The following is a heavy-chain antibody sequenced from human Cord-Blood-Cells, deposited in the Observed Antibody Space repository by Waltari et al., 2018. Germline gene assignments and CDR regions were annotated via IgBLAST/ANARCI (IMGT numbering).Heavy chain of an antibody. V-gene: IGHV1-18*01. J-gene: IGHJ2*01. CDR1: GYTFTSFG. D-gene: IGHD3-16*01. CDR3: AREGGVGWGDWYFCL. CDR2: IGAYKGNT. Sequence: QVQLVQSGAEVKKPGASVKVSCKASGYTFTSFGISWVRQAPGQGLEWMGWIGAYKGNTSDAQKIQGTVTMTTGTSTSTAYMEQRSLRSDDTAVYYCAREGGVGWGDWYFCLWGRGTLVTVSS.